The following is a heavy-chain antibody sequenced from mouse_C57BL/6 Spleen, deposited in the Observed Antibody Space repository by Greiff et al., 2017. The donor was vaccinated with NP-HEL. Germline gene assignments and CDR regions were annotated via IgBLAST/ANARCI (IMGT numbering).Heavy chain of an antibody. J-gene: IGHJ1*03. V-gene: IGHV1-74*01. CDR3: AIEDGAYGSSPYWYFDV. CDR2: IHPSDSDT. D-gene: IGHD1-1*01. Sequence: QVQLKQPGAELVKPGASVKVSCKASGYTFTSYWMHWVKQRPGQGLEWIGRIHPSDSDTNYNQKFKGKATLTVDKSSSTAYMQLSSLTSEDSAVYYCAIEDGAYGSSPYWYFDVWGTGTTVTVSS. CDR1: GYTFTSYW.